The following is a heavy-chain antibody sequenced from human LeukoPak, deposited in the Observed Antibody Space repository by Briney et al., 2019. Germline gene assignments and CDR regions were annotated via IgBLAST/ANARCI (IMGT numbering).Heavy chain of an antibody. CDR1: GGSIRSYY. D-gene: IGHD3-22*01. CDR2: IYSSGST. J-gene: IGHJ4*02. V-gene: IGHV4-4*07. Sequence: SETLSLTCTVSGGSIRSYYWGWIRQPAGKGLEWIGRIYSSGSTNYNPSLKSRVTMSVDTSKNQFSLKLSSVTAADTAVYYCARGKVSVVLDYWGQGTLVTVSS. CDR3: ARGKVSVVLDY.